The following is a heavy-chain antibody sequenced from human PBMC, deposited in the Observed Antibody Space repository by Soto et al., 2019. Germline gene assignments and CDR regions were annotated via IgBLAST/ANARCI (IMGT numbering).Heavy chain of an antibody. J-gene: IGHJ4*02. Sequence: QITLNESGPTVVKPAETLTLTCTFSGFSLTTSGMGVSWIRQSPGKAPEWLALIFWDDDKRYSASLKSRLTITQGTSKNQVVLTLASVDPADTATYYCAHSILSTVFGFVTTTAIYFDFWGQETPVVVSS. D-gene: IGHD3-3*01. V-gene: IGHV2-5*02. CDR1: GFSLTTSGMG. CDR3: AHSILSTVFGFVTTTAIYFDF. CDR2: IFWDDDK.